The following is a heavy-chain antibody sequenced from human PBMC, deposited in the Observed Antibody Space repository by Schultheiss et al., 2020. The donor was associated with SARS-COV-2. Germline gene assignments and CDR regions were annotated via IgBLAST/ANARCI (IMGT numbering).Heavy chain of an antibody. J-gene: IGHJ3*02. V-gene: IGHV1-2*02. Sequence: ASVKVSCKASGYTFTGYYMHWVRQAPGQGLEWMGWINPNSGGTNYAQKLQGRVTMTTDTSTSTAYMELRSLRSDDTAVYYCARPYSGSYHDAFDIWGQGTMVTVSS. CDR1: GYTFTGYY. CDR3: ARPYSGSYHDAFDI. D-gene: IGHD1-26*01. CDR2: INPNSGGT.